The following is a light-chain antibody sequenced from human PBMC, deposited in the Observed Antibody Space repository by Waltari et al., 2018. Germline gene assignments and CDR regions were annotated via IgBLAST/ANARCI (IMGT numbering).Light chain of an antibody. J-gene: IGLJ3*02. CDR3: SSYTSSSTWV. CDR2: DVS. Sequence: QSALTQPASVSGSPGQSTTISCTGTSSDVGAYNYVSWYQQHPGRAPKIMIYDVSKRPSGVSNRFSGSKSGNTASLTISGLQAEDEGDYYCSSYTSSSTWVFGGGTKLTVL. V-gene: IGLV2-14*03. CDR1: SSDVGAYNY.